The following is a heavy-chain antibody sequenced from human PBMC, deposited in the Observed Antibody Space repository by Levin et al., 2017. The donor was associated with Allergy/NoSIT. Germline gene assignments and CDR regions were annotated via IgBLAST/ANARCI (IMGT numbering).Heavy chain of an antibody. Sequence: GGSLRLSCKASGYTFTNFGINWVRQAPGQGLEWMGWISAHNGNTNFAQKFQGRVTMTTDTSTSKAYMELRSLRSDDTAVNYCAAFISLVRGVPKSYFDYWGQGTLVTVSS. CDR3: AAFISLVRGVPKSYFDY. J-gene: IGHJ4*02. D-gene: IGHD3-10*01. V-gene: IGHV1-18*01. CDR1: GYTFTNFG. CDR2: ISAHNGNT.